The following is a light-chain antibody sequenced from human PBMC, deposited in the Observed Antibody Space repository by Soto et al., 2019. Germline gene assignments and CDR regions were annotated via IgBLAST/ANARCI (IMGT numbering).Light chain of an antibody. Sequence: DIQMTQSPSTLSASVGDRVTITCRASQSISSWLAWYQQKPGKAPTLLIYDASSLESGVPSRFSGSGSGTEFTRTISSLQPDDFANYYCQQYNSYLMYTFGQGTKREIK. CDR2: DAS. J-gene: IGKJ2*01. V-gene: IGKV1-5*01. CDR1: QSISSW. CDR3: QQYNSYLMYT.